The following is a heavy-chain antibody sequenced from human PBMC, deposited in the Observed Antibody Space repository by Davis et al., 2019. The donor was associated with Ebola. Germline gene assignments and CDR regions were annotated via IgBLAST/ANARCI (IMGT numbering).Heavy chain of an antibody. CDR3: AKSGLSFGVVKYHYGMDV. V-gene: IGHV3-33*06. CDR1: GFTFSSYG. CDR2: IWYDGSNK. Sequence: LSLTCAASGFTFSSYGMHWVRQAPGKGLERVAVIWYDGSNKYYADSVKGRFTISRDNSKKTLYLQMNSLRAEDTAVYYCAKSGLSFGVVKYHYGMDVWGKGTTVTVSS. D-gene: IGHD3-3*01. J-gene: IGHJ6*04.